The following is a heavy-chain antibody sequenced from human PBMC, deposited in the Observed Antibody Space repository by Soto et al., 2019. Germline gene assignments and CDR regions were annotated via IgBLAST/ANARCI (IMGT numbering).Heavy chain of an antibody. D-gene: IGHD2-2*01. Sequence: SVKVSCKASGGTFSSYAISWVRQAPGQGLEWMGGIIPIFGTANYAQKFQGRVTITADESTSTAYMELSSLRSEDTAVYYCARASLYCSSTSCQINWFDPWGQGTLVTVSS. V-gene: IGHV1-69*13. J-gene: IGHJ5*02. CDR1: GGTFSSYA. CDR2: IIPIFGTA. CDR3: ARASLYCSSTSCQINWFDP.